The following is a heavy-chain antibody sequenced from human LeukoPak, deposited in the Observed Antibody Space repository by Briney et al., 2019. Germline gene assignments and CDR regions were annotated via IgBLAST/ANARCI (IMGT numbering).Heavy chain of an antibody. J-gene: IGHJ4*02. CDR1: GFTFSSYA. D-gene: IGHD4-17*01. Sequence: PGGSLRLSCAASGFTFSSYAMSWVRQAPGKGLEWVSAISGSGGSTYYANSVKGRFTISRDNSKNTLYLQMNSLRAEDTAVYYCAKDLNSDYGDYYFDYWGQGTLVTVSS. V-gene: IGHV3-23*01. CDR2: ISGSGGST. CDR3: AKDLNSDYGDYYFDY.